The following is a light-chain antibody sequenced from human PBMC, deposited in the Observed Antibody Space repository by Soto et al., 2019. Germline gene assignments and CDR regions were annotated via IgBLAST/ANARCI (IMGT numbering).Light chain of an antibody. CDR3: QQYSTWPPRYT. J-gene: IGKJ2*01. V-gene: IGKV3-15*01. Sequence: EIVMTQSPATLSVSPGGRATLSCRASQSVSSYLAWYQQRPGQPPRLLIYRASTRATGIPARFSGSGSGTEFSLNISSLQSEDFAVYFCQQYSTWPPRYTFGQGTKVEIK. CDR2: RAS. CDR1: QSVSSY.